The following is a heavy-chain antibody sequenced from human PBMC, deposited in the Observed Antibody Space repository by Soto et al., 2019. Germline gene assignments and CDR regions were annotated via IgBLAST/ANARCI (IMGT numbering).Heavy chain of an antibody. CDR1: GFTFSSHG. Sequence: GGSLRLSCAAPGFTFSSHGMSWVRRAAGKGLEWVSGISDAGERTYYADSVRGRFTVSRDNSKNTLYLQMNTLRAEDTAVYYCAKDYSSVWSRGIDVWGQGIMVTVSS. CDR3: AKDYSSVWSRGIDV. J-gene: IGHJ4*02. CDR2: ISDAGERT. V-gene: IGHV3-23*01. D-gene: IGHD6-19*01.